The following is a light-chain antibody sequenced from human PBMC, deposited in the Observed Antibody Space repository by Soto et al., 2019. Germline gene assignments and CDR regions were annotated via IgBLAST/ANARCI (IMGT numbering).Light chain of an antibody. V-gene: IGLV2-14*01. CDR3: SSYTNIITLV. CDR2: EVT. Sequence: QPVLTQPASVSGSPGQSITISCTGTSSDVGGYNYVSWYQQHPGKAPKLIIYEVTNRPSGVSDRFSGSKSGNTASLTISGLQAEDEADYYCSSYTNIITLVFGGGTQLTVL. CDR1: SSDVGGYNY. J-gene: IGLJ2*01.